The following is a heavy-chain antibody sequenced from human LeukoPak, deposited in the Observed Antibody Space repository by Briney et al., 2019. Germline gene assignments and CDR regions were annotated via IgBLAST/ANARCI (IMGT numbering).Heavy chain of an antibody. V-gene: IGHV3-21*01. Sequence: GGSLRLPCAASGFTFSTYSMNWVRQAPGKGLEWVSSISSSSTYIYYADSVKGRFTISRDNAKNPLYLQMNSLRAEDTAVYYCARYISWWDVWGKGTTVTISS. J-gene: IGHJ6*04. CDR2: ISSSSTYI. CDR1: GFTFSTYS. D-gene: IGHD6-13*01. CDR3: ARYISWWDV.